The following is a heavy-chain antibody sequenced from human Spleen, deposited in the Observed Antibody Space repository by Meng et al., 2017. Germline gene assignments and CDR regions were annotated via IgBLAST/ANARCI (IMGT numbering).Heavy chain of an antibody. CDR3: AMSGSYDEVDY. V-gene: IGHV3-7*01. CDR1: GFTFSSYW. D-gene: IGHD1-26*01. CDR2: IKQDGSEK. J-gene: IGHJ4*02. Sequence: GGSLRLSCAASGFTFSSYWMSWVRQAPGKGLEWVANIKQDGSEKYYVDSVKGRFTISRDNAKNSLYLKMNSLRAEDTAVYYCAMSGSYDEVDYWGQGTLVTVSS.